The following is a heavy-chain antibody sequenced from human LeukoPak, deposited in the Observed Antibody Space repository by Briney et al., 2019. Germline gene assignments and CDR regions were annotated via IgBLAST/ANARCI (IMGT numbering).Heavy chain of an antibody. CDR3: ARAKWELRGGKGNFDY. CDR1: GFTFSDYY. D-gene: IGHD1-26*01. V-gene: IGHV3-11*04. J-gene: IGHJ4*02. Sequence: GGSLRLSCAASGFTFSDYYMSWIRQAPGKGLEWVSYISSSGSTIYYADSVKGRFTISRDNSKNTLYLQMNSLRAEDTAVYYCARAKWELRGGKGNFDYWGQGTLVTVSS. CDR2: ISSSGSTI.